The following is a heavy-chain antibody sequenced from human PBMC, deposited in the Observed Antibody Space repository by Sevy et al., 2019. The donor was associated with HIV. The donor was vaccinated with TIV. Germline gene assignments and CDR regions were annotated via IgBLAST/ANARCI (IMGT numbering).Heavy chain of an antibody. J-gene: IGHJ6*02. Sequence: GGSLRLSCAASGFTFSSYAMHWVRQAPGKGLEWVAVISYDGSNKYYADSVKAGFTISRDNSKNTLYLQMNSLRAEDTAVYYCARDLTMVRGKGYYYYGMDVWGQGTTVTVSS. CDR1: GFTFSSYA. D-gene: IGHD3-10*01. V-gene: IGHV3-30-3*01. CDR2: ISYDGSNK. CDR3: ARDLTMVRGKGYYYYGMDV.